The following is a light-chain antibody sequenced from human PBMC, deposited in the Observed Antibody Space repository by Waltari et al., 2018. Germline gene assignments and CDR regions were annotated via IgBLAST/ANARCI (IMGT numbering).Light chain of an antibody. V-gene: IGKV1-33*01. CDR3: QQYDNLPIT. CDR2: GAS. Sequence: DIQMTQSPSSLSASVGDRFTITCQASQDISNYLNWYQQKPGKAPKLLIYGASNLETGVPSRFSGSGSETDFTFTISSLQPEDIATYYCQQYDNLPITFGQGTRLEIK. J-gene: IGKJ5*01. CDR1: QDISNY.